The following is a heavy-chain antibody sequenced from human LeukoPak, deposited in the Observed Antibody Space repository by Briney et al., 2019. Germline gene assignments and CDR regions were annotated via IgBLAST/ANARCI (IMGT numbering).Heavy chain of an antibody. CDR1: GFTFNSYA. CDR2: ISNSEGRT. D-gene: IGHD3-22*01. CDR3: ARGYYYDSSGYYV. J-gene: IGHJ4*02. Sequence: GGSLRLSCAASGFTFNSYAMSWVRQAPGKGLEWVSGISNSEGRTYYADSVKGRFTISRDNSKNTLYLQMNSLRAEDTAVYYCARGYYYDSSGYYVWGQGTLVTVSS. V-gene: IGHV3-23*01.